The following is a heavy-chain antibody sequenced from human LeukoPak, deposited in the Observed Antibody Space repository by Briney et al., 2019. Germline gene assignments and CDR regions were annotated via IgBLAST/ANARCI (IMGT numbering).Heavy chain of an antibody. D-gene: IGHD6-13*01. CDR3: ARSSIIAAAGPYYFDY. Sequence: SVKVSCKASGGTFSSYAISWVRQAPGQGLEWMGGIIPTFGTANYAQKFQGRVTITADKSTSTAYMELSSLRSEDTAVYYCARSSIIAAAGPYYFDYWGQGTLVTVSS. J-gene: IGHJ4*02. CDR1: GGTFSSYA. V-gene: IGHV1-69*06. CDR2: IIPTFGTA.